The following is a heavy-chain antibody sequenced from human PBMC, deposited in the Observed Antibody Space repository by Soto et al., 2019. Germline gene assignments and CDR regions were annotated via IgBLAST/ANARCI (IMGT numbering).Heavy chain of an antibody. CDR3: ASSIAAAGTGRVWNYYYYGMDV. J-gene: IGHJ6*02. Sequence: PGGSLRLSCAASGFTFSSYWMSWVRQAPGKGLEWVANIKQDGSEKYYVDSVKGRFTISRDNAKNSLYLQMNSLRAEDTAVYYCASSIAAAGTGRVWNYYYYGMDVWGQGTTVTVSS. CDR2: IKQDGSEK. V-gene: IGHV3-7*05. D-gene: IGHD6-13*01. CDR1: GFTFSSYW.